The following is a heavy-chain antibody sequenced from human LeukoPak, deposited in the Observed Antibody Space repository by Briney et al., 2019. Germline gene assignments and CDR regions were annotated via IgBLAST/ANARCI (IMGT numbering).Heavy chain of an antibody. CDR1: GITLSNYG. D-gene: IGHD3-22*01. CDR3: AKRGVVIRVILVGFHKEAYYFDS. Sequence: GGSLRLSCAVSGITLSNYGMSWVRQAPGKGLEWVAGISDRGSRTNYADSVKGRFTIATDHPKNTLYLQMNSLRAEDTAVYFCAKRGVVIRVILVGFHKEAYYFDSWGQGALVTVSS. J-gene: IGHJ4*02. V-gene: IGHV3-23*01. CDR2: ISDRGSRT.